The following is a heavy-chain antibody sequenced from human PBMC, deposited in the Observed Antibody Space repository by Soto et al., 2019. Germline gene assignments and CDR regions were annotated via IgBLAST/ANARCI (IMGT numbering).Heavy chain of an antibody. D-gene: IGHD3-22*01. CDR3: SRDRGYYDSSGYYLSFDY. Sequence: QVQLVQSGAEVKKTGASVKVSCKASGYTFTSYYMHWVRQAPGQGLEWMGIINPSGGSTSYAQKFQGRVTMTRDTSTSTVYMELSSLRSEDTAVYYCSRDRGYYDSSGYYLSFDYWGQGTLVTVSS. CDR1: GYTFTSYY. J-gene: IGHJ4*02. V-gene: IGHV1-46*01. CDR2: INPSGGST.